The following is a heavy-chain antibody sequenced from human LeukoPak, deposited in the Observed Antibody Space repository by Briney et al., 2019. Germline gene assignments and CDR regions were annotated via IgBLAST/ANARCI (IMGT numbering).Heavy chain of an antibody. CDR1: GFTFSNYA. CDR3: AKDWYQLLYYYGMDV. D-gene: IGHD2-2*01. V-gene: IGHV3-23*01. Sequence: AGGSLRLSCAASGFTFSNYAMSWVRQAPGKGLEWVSGISGSGASTYYADSVKGRFTISRDNSKNTLYLQMNSLRAEDTAVYYCAKDWYQLLYYYGMDVWGQGTTVTVSS. J-gene: IGHJ6*02. CDR2: ISGSGAST.